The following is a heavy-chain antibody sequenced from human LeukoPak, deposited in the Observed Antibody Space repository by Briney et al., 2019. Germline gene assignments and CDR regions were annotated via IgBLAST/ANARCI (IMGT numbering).Heavy chain of an antibody. V-gene: IGHV4-61*02. CDR3: ARDRYDSKRYYYYMDV. D-gene: IGHD3-3*01. CDR2: IYTSGST. Sequence: PSETLSLTCTVSGGSISSGSYYWSWIRQPAGKGLEWIGRIYTSGSTNYNPSLKSRVTISVDTSKKQFSLKLSSVTAADTAVYYCARDRYDSKRYYYYMDVWGKGTTVTVSS. J-gene: IGHJ6*03. CDR1: GGSISSGSYY.